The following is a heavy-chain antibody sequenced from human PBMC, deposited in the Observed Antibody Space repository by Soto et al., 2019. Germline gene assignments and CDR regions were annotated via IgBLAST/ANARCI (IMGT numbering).Heavy chain of an antibody. V-gene: IGHV1-3*01. D-gene: IGHD6-13*01. Sequence: GASVKVSCKASGYTFTSYAMHWVRQAPGQRLEWMGWINAGNGNTKYSQKFQGRVTITRDTSASTAYMELSSLRSEDTAVYYCAREGYSGSSAKAAARAGIDYWGQGTLVTVSS. CDR2: INAGNGNT. J-gene: IGHJ4*02. CDR3: AREGYSGSSAKAAARAGIDY. CDR1: GYTFTSYA.